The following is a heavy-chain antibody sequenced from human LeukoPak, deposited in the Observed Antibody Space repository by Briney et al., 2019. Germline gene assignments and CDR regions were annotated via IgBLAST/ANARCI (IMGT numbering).Heavy chain of an antibody. CDR2: IKQDGSEK. Sequence: GGSLRLSCAASGFTFSSYWMSWVRQAPGKGLEWVANIKQDGSEKYYVDSVKGRFTISRDNAKNSLYLQMNSPRAEDTAVYYCARDPVPAANTNAFDIWGQGTMVTVSS. CDR1: GFTFSSYW. V-gene: IGHV3-7*03. D-gene: IGHD2-2*01. J-gene: IGHJ3*02. CDR3: ARDPVPAANTNAFDI.